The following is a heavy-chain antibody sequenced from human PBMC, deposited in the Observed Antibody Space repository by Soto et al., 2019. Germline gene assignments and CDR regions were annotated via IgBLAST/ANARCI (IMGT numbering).Heavy chain of an antibody. CDR2: ISAYNGNT. V-gene: IGHV1-18*01. D-gene: IGHD3-9*01. CDR3: ARDDFDWYPTTVMEV. J-gene: IGHJ6*04. Sequence: GDSVTVYSKASAYTFTSYGISCVRQATGQGLEWMGWISAYNGNTKYSQKIQGRVTITRDTSASTAYMELSSLRSEDTAVYYCARDDFDWYPTTVMEVLGKGTKVTVSS. CDR1: AYTFTSYG.